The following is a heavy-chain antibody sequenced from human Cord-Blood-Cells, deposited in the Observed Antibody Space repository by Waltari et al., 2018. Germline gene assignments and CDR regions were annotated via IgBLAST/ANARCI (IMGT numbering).Heavy chain of an antibody. D-gene: IGHD2-2*01. J-gene: IGHJ5*02. CDR3: ASIYCSSTSCWIDP. Sequence: QLQPVQSGAELKKPGPSVKVPCKASGGTFSSYPISWVRQAPGKGLEWMGRIIPILIIANDAQKFQGRVTITTDKSTSTAYMELSSLRSEDTAVYYCASIYCSSTSCWIDPWGQGTLVTVSS. CDR2: IIPILIIA. CDR1: GGTFSSYP. V-gene: IGHV1-69*04.